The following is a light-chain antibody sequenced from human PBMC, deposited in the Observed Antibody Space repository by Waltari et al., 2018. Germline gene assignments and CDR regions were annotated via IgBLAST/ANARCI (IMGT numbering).Light chain of an antibody. J-gene: IGLJ2*01. CDR3: SSYTSSSTVV. CDR1: SSDIGGYNY. Sequence: QSALTQPASVSGSPGQSITISCTGTSSDIGGYNYVSWYQQHPGKAPKLMIYDVTNRPSGLSNRFAGSKSGSTASLTISGLQAEDEADYYCSSYTSSSTVVFGGGTQLTVL. V-gene: IGLV2-14*01. CDR2: DVT.